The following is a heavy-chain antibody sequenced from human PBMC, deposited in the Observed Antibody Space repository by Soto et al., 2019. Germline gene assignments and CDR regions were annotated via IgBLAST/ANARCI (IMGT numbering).Heavy chain of an antibody. J-gene: IGHJ4*02. CDR3: ARSGITVVRGLKGFDF. CDR1: GGSISSNDW. CDR2: IYHSGST. Sequence: SETLSLTCAVSGGSISSNDWWSWVRQPPGKGLEWIGEIYHSGSTNYNPSLKSRVTISVDKSKNQFSLKLTSVTAADTAVYYCARSGITVVRGLKGFDFWGQGTLVTVSS. D-gene: IGHD3-10*01. V-gene: IGHV4-4*02.